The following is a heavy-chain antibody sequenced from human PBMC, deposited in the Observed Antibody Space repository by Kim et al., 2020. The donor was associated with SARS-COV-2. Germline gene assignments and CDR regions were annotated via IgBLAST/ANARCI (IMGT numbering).Heavy chain of an antibody. CDR1: GGSISSYY. Sequence: SETLSLTCTVSGGSISSYYWSWIRQPPGKGLEWIGYIYYSGSTNYNPSLKSRVTISVDTSKNQFSLKLSSVTAADTAVYYCSRTRGYSYGYGVDYFDYWGQGTLVTVSS. V-gene: IGHV4-59*13. CDR3: SRTRGYSYGYGVDYFDY. J-gene: IGHJ4*02. D-gene: IGHD5-18*01. CDR2: IYYSGST.